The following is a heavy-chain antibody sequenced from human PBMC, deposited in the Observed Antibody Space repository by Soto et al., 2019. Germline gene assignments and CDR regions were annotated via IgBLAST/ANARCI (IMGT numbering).Heavy chain of an antibody. CDR3: ARSEYSVFDF. Sequence: SGPTLVNPTQTLTLTCTFSGFSLSTSKLGVGWIRQPPGKALEWLALIYWDDDKRYSPFLKSRLTITKDTSKNQVVLRMTSMDPVGTATYYCARSEYSVFDFWGQGTLVTVSS. CDR2: IYWDDDK. J-gene: IGHJ4*01. V-gene: IGHV2-5*02. D-gene: IGHD2-15*01. CDR1: GFSLSTSKLG.